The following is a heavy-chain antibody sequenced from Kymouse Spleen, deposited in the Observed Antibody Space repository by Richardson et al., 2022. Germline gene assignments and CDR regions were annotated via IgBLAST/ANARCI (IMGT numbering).Heavy chain of an antibody. CDR1: GFTFSSYA. V-gene: IGHV3-23*04. CDR3: AKDHYYGSGSYYIPLDY. CDR2: ISGSGGST. J-gene: IGHJ4*02. D-gene: IGHD3-10*01. Sequence: EVQLVESGGGLVQPGGSLRLSCAASGFTFSSYAMSWVRQAPGKGLEWVSAISGSGGSTYYADSVKGRFTISRDNSKNTLYLQMNSLRAEDTAVYYCAKDHYYGSGSYYIPLDYWGQGTLVTVSS.